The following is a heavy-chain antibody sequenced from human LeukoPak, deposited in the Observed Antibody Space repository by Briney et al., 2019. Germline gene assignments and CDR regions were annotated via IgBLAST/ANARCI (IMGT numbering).Heavy chain of an antibody. Sequence: GGSLRLSCAASGFTFSSYAMHWVRQAPGKGLEWVAVISYDGSNKYYAAFVRGRFTISRDNSKNTLNLQMNSLRAEDTAVYYCARDLAPYYDSSGPYFDYWGQGTLVTVSS. CDR2: ISYDGSNK. V-gene: IGHV3-30-3*01. J-gene: IGHJ4*02. CDR3: ARDLAPYYDSSGPYFDY. D-gene: IGHD3-22*01. CDR1: GFTFSSYA.